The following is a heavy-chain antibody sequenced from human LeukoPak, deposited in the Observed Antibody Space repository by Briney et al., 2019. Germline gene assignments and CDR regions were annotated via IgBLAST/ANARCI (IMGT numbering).Heavy chain of an antibody. Sequence: GGSLRLSCAAFGFSFTTYWMSWVRQAPGKGLEWVAFIRYDGSNKYYADSVKGRFTISRDNSKNTLYLQMNSLRAEDTAVYYCAKVGRDFVVVPAATNYYYYYMDVWGKGTTVTISS. CDR1: GFSFTTYW. D-gene: IGHD2-2*01. J-gene: IGHJ6*03. V-gene: IGHV3-30*02. CDR3: AKVGRDFVVVPAATNYYYYYMDV. CDR2: IRYDGSNK.